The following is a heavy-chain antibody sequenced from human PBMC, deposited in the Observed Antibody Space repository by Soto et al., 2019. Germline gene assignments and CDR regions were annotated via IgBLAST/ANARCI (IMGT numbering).Heavy chain of an antibody. V-gene: IGHV1-69*08. CDR3: ARDLDSGYEWIVGY. CDR1: GGTFSRYT. D-gene: IGHD5-12*01. J-gene: IGHJ4*02. Sequence: QVQLVQSGAEVKKPGSSVKVSCEASGGTFSRYTISWVRQAPGQGLEWMGRIVPLVDITNYAQKCQGRVTMTADKSASTVYMELRGLRSEDTAIYYCARDLDSGYEWIVGYWGQGTLVTVSS. CDR2: IVPLVDIT.